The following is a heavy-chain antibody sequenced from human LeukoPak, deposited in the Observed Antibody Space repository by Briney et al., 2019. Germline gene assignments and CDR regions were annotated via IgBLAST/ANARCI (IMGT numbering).Heavy chain of an antibody. V-gene: IGHV3-74*01. CDR2: INSDGCTT. J-gene: IGHJ4*02. CDR3: ARGLGGVGAY. Sequence: PGGSLRLSCAASGFTFSTYWMYWVRQAPGKGLVWVSQINSDGCTTNYADSVKGRFTIPRDNARNTLYLQMNSLRDEDTAVYYCARGLGGVGAYWGQGALVTVSS. CDR1: GFTFSTYW. D-gene: IGHD7-27*01.